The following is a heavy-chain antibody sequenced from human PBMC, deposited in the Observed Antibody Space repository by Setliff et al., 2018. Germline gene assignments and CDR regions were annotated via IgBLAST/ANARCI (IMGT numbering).Heavy chain of an antibody. CDR1: GFIFSDYW. J-gene: IGHJ4*02. V-gene: IGHV3-7*01. CDR3: ARYSSGWSFDY. Sequence: PGGSLRLSCIASGFIFSDYWMDWVRQAPGKGLEWVANINQDGGDRYYVDPVKGRFTISRDNAKNSLYLQMNSLRAEDTAVYYCARYSSGWSFDYWGQGTPVTVSS. D-gene: IGHD6-19*01. CDR2: INQDGGDR.